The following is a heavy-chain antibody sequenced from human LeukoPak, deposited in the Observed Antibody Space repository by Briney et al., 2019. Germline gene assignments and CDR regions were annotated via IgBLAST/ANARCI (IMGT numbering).Heavy chain of an antibody. J-gene: IGHJ4*02. Sequence: GGSLRLSCAASGFTFSWHRMHWVRQVPGKGLVWISWIETDGSRSGYVGSVQGRFTVSRDNAKSTLYLQMNSLRAEDTAIYYCARDQVGTMPNDFWGQGTLVTVSS. CDR1: GFTFSWHR. CDR3: ARDQVGTMPNDF. CDR2: IETDGSRS. V-gene: IGHV3-74*01. D-gene: IGHD1-26*01.